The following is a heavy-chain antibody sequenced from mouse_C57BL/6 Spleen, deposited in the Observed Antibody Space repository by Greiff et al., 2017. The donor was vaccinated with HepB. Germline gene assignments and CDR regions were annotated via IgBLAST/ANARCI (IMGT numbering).Heavy chain of an antibody. CDR2: IYPRSGNT. J-gene: IGHJ2*01. CDR1: GYTFTSYG. D-gene: IGHD2-1*01. CDR3: AREDYYGNPHWFDY. V-gene: IGHV1-81*01. Sequence: QVQLQQSGAELARPGASVKLSCKASGYTFTSYGISWVKQRTGQGLEWIGEIYPRSGNTYYNEKFKGKATLTADKSSSTAYMELRSLTSEDSAVYFCAREDYYGNPHWFDYWGQGTTLTVSS.